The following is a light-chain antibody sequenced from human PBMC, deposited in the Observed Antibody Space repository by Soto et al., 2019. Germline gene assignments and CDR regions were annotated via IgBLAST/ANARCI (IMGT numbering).Light chain of an antibody. J-gene: IGLJ1*01. V-gene: IGLV1-47*01. Sequence: QSVLTQPPSASGTPGQRVTISCSGSSSNIESNYVYWYQQLPGTAPKLLIYRNNQRPSGVPDRFSGSKSGTSASLAISGLRSEDEADYYCAAWDDSLSGSYVFGTGTKVTVL. CDR3: AAWDDSLSGSYV. CDR2: RNN. CDR1: SSNIESNY.